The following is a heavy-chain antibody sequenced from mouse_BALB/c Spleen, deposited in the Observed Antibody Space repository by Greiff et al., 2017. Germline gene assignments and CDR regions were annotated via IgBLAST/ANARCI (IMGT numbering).Heavy chain of an antibody. CDR1: GYSITSGYY. CDR3: AREPIYYYGSSLYYAMDD. J-gene: IGHJ4*01. V-gene: IGHV3-6*02. Sequence: EVQLQESGPGLVKPSQSLSLTCSVTGYSITSGYYWNWIRQFPGNKLEWLGYISYDGSNNYNPSLKNRISITRDTSKNQFFLKLNSVTTEDTATYYCAREPIYYYGSSLYYAMDDWGQGTSVTVSS. D-gene: IGHD1-1*01. CDR2: ISYDGSN.